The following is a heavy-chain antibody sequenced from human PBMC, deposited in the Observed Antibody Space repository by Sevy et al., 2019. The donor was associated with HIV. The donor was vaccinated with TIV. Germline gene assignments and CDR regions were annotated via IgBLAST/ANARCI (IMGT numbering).Heavy chain of an antibody. CDR1: GFTFSSYG. V-gene: IGHV3-33*06. CDR3: AKKGWDGYNIPIDY. J-gene: IGHJ4*02. Sequence: GGSLRLSCAASGFTFSSYGMHWVRQAPGKGLEWVAVIWYDGSNQYYADSVKGRFTNSRDNSKNTLYLQMNSLRVEDTAGYYCAKKGWDGYNIPIDYWGQGTLVTVSS. CDR2: IWYDGSNQ. D-gene: IGHD5-12*01.